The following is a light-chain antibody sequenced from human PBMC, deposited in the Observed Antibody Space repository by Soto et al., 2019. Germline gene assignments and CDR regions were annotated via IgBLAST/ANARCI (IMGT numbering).Light chain of an antibody. CDR1: SSTVGHES. J-gene: IGLJ3*02. CDR3: GTWDTTLNVWV. V-gene: IGLV1-51*01. Sequence: QSVLTQPPSVSAAPGQTVTISCSGSSSTVGHESVSWYQSLPGTAPKLLIYDNYKRPSGIPDRFSGFQSGTSATLGITGLQTGDEADYYCGTWDTTLNVWVFGGGTKVTVL. CDR2: DNY.